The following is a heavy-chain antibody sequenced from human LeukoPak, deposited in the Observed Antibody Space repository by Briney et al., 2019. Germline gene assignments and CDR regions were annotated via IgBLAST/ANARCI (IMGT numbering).Heavy chain of an antibody. Sequence: LTGGSLRLSCETSGFTFNDYWTSWVRQAPGKGLEWVGDIKQDGSKIGYGGSVRGRFAISRDNAKNSLYLQMNSLGADDTADYYCARVGYGQDGLDVWGQGDTVTVSS. J-gene: IGHJ6*02. CDR3: ARVGYGQDGLDV. D-gene: IGHD2-2*03. CDR1: GFTFNDYW. CDR2: IKQDGSKI. V-gene: IGHV3-7*03.